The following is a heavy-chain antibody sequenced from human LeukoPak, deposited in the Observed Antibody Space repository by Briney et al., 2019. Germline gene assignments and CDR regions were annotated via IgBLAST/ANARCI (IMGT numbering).Heavy chain of an antibody. V-gene: IGHV3-23*01. CDR2: ISDSDGST. J-gene: IGHJ6*04. D-gene: IGHD2-2*01. CDR1: GFTFNSHA. CDR3: AKADCSGITCYVKDV. Sequence: PGGSLRLSCVASGFTFNSHAMNWVRQAPGKELEWVSAISDSDGSTKYADSVKGRFTISTDKSKNTLYLQMNSLKVEDTAVYHCAKADCSGITCYVKDVWGKGTTVTVSS.